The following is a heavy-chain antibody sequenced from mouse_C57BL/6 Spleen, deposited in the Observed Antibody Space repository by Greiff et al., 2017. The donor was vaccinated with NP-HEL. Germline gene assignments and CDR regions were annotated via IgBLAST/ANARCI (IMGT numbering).Heavy chain of an antibody. Sequence: VQLQQSGAELMKPGASVKLSCKATGYTFTGYWLEWVKQRPGHGLEWIGEILPGSGSTNYNEKFKGKATFTADTSSNTAYMQLSSLTTEDSAIYYCASWGPTVVATRDFDDWGQGTTLTVSS. CDR2: ILPGSGST. D-gene: IGHD1-1*01. CDR1: GYTFTGYW. V-gene: IGHV1-9*01. CDR3: ASWGPTVVATRDFDD. J-gene: IGHJ2*01.